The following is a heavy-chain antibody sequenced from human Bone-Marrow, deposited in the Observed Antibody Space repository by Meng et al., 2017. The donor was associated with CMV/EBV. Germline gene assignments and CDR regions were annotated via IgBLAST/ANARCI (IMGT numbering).Heavy chain of an antibody. V-gene: IGHV3-66*02. D-gene: IGHD6-13*01. Sequence: GEYLKISCAASGFTVSSNSMSWVRHAPGKGLEWVSLIYSGGNTYYADSVKGRFTISRDNAKNTLWLQMNSLRAEDTAVYYCATSYRIAAAGVDYGGQGTLVTVSS. CDR3: ATSYRIAAAGVDY. CDR2: IYSGGNT. J-gene: IGHJ4*02. CDR1: GFTVSSNS.